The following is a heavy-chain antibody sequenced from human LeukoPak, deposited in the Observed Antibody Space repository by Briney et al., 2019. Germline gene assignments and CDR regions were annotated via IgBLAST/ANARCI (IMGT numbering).Heavy chain of an antibody. Sequence: SQTLSLTCTVSGGSISSGGYYWSWIRQHPGKGLEWIGYIYYSGSTYYNPSLKSRVTISVDTSKNLFSLKLSSVTAADTAVYYCARDKAQRIAAAGASNWFDPWGQGTLVTVSS. J-gene: IGHJ5*02. CDR1: GGSISSGGYY. D-gene: IGHD6-13*01. CDR3: ARDKAQRIAAAGASNWFDP. CDR2: IYYSGST. V-gene: IGHV4-31*03.